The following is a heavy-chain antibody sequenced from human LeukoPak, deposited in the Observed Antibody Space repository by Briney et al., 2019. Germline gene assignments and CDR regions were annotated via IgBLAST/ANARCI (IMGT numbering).Heavy chain of an antibody. Sequence: SETLSLTCTVSGGSVSSGSYYWSWIRQPPGEGLEWVGYIYYSGSTNYNPSLKSRVTMSVDTSKNQFSLKLSSVTAADTAVYYCARVPGGGTAANWGQGTMVTVSS. V-gene: IGHV4-61*01. CDR3: ARVPGGGTAAN. CDR2: IYYSGST. J-gene: IGHJ3*01. CDR1: GGSVSSGSYY. D-gene: IGHD1-7*01.